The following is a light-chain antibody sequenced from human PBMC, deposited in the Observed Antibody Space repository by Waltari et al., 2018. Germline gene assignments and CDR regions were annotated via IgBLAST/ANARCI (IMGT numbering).Light chain of an antibody. Sequence: QSALTQPASVSGSPGQSITLSCTGTSSAIGASSFVSWYQQHPGKAPKLIIFDVNKRPSGISDRFSGSKSGNTASLTISRLQTGDEADYFCSAYTYSSPFAWAFGGGTKVTVL. CDR1: SSAIGASSF. CDR3: SAYTYSSPFAWA. J-gene: IGLJ3*02. CDR2: DVN. V-gene: IGLV2-14*03.